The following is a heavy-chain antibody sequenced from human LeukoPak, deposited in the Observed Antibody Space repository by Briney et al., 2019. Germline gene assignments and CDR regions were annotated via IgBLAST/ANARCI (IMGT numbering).Heavy chain of an antibody. J-gene: IGHJ4*02. CDR2: IRPETGEP. D-gene: IGHD3-10*01. CDR3: STDSGRSYFYFDF. CDR1: GFGLSVLS. Sequence: ASVKVSCKISGFGLSVLSIHWMRQTPGKGLEWVGGIRPETGEPIFAQKFRGRVTITEDTFTDTGYLELRGLTSEDTAVYYCSTDSGRSYFYFDFWGQGTLVTVSS. V-gene: IGHV1-24*01.